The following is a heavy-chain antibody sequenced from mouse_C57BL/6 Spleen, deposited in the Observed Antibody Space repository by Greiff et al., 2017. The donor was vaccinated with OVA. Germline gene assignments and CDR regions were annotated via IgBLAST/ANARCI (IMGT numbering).Heavy chain of an antibody. J-gene: IGHJ2*01. D-gene: IGHD1-1*01. CDR1: GFTFSDYG. V-gene: IGHV5-17*01. CDR3: ARGGYSSHGGYFDY. Sequence: EVQVVESGGGLVKPGGSLKLSCAASGFTFSDYGMHWVRQAPEQGLEWVAYISSGSSTINYADTVKGRFTFSRDNAKNTLFLQMTSLRSEDTAMYYCARGGYSSHGGYFDYWGKGTTLTVSS. CDR2: ISSGSSTI.